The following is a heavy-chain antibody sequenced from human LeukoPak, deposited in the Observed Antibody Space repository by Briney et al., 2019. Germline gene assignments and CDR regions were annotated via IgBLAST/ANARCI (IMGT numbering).Heavy chain of an antibody. V-gene: IGHV3-23*01. CDR2: ISGSGGST. CDR3: AKYSSTWYGYFDY. Sequence: GGSLRLSCAASGFTFSSYAMCWVRQAPGKGLEWVSAISGSGGSTYYADSVKGRFTISRDNSKDTLYLQMNSLRAEDTAVYYCAKYSSTWYGYFDYWGQGTLVTVSS. CDR1: GFTFSSYA. D-gene: IGHD6-13*01. J-gene: IGHJ4*02.